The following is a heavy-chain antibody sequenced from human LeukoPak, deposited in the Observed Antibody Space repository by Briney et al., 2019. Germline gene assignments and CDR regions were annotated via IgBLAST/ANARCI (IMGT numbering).Heavy chain of an antibody. CDR2: ISGHNGDT. D-gene: IGHD2-2*01. J-gene: IGHJ3*02. CDR1: GYTFTSYG. V-gene: IGHV1-18*01. Sequence: ASVKVSCKASGYTFTSYGLSWVRQVPGQGLEWLGWISGHNGDTNYAQKLQGRLTVTTDTSTSTAYMGLGSLRSDDTAMYYCARIAYCSSTSCSDAFDMWGQGTMVTVSS. CDR3: ARIAYCSSTSCSDAFDM.